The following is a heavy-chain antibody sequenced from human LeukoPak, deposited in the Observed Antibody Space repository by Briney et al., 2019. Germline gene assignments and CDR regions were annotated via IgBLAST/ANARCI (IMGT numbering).Heavy chain of an antibody. J-gene: IGHJ4*02. CDR2: IYTSGST. CDR1: GGSISSYY. CDR3: ARTSMEGGTTRSLDY. V-gene: IGHV4-4*07. Sequence: SETLSLTCTVSGGSISSYYWSWIRQPAGKGLEWMGRIYTSGSTNYNPSLKSRVTMSVDTSKNQFSLKLSSVTAADTAVYYCARTSMEGGTTRSLDYWGQGTLVTVSS. D-gene: IGHD1-1*01.